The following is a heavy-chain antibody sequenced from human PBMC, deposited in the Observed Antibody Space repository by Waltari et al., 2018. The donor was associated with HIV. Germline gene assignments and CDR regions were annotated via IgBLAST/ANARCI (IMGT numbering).Heavy chain of an antibody. Sequence: EVQLVESGGGLVKPGGSLRLSCAASGFTFSSYSMNWVRQAPGNGLEWVSSIRSSSSYIYYADSVQGRFTISRDNAKNSLYLQMNSLGAEDTAVYYCARVLELQGSDIWGQGTMVTVSS. CDR2: IRSSSSYI. D-gene: IGHD1-26*01. CDR3: ARVLELQGSDI. J-gene: IGHJ3*02. V-gene: IGHV3-21*01. CDR1: GFTFSSYS.